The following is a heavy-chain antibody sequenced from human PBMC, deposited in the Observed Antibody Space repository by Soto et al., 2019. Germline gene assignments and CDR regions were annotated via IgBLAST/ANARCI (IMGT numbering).Heavy chain of an antibody. CDR3: AKKKGQLGNNWFDP. D-gene: IGHD1-1*01. CDR2: ISGSGGST. CDR1: GFTFSSYA. V-gene: IGHV3-23*01. J-gene: IGHJ5*02. Sequence: EVQLLESGGGLVQPGGSLRLSCAASGFTFSSYAMSWVRQAPGKGLEWVSAISGSGGSTYYADSVKGRFTISRNNSKNPVYLEINRLGAEETAVYYCAKKKGQLGNNWFDPWGQGTLVTVSS.